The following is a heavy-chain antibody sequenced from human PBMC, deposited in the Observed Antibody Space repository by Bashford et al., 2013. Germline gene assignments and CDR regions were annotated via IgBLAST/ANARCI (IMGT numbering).Heavy chain of an antibody. J-gene: IGHJ6*02. D-gene: IGHD4-17*01. Sequence: VRQAPGKGLVWVSRINSDGSSTSYADSVKGRFTISRDNAKNTLFLQMNSLRAEDTAVYYCAKPRGDYGDYVGYYYGMDVWGQGTTVTVSS. CDR3: AKPRGDYGDYVGYYYGMDV. CDR2: INSDGSST. V-gene: IGHV3-74*01.